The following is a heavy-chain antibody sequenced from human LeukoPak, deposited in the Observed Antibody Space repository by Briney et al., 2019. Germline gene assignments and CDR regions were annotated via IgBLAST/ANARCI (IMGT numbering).Heavy chain of an antibody. V-gene: IGHV4-39*07. D-gene: IGHD3-16*02. Sequence: PSETLSLTCTVSGGSLRRSTYYWAWIRQPPGKGLEWLGSIHYDGSTFDNPSLKSRVTMSVDTSRNHFSLKMTSVTAADTAVCYCARDNRSLLDSWGQGILVTVSS. J-gene: IGHJ4*02. CDR3: ARDNRSLLDS. CDR1: GGSLRRSTYY. CDR2: IHYDGST.